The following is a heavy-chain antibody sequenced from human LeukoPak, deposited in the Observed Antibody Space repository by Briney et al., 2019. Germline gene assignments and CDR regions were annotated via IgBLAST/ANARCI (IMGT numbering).Heavy chain of an antibody. V-gene: IGHV3-21*01. Sequence: GGSLRLSCAASGFTFSSYSMNWVRQAPGKGLEWVSSISSSSSYIYYADSVKGRFTISRDNPKNSLYLQMNSLRAEDTAVYYCARDPISYCSGGSCYGGQGDYWGQGTLVTVSS. CDR3: ARDPISYCSGGSCYGGQGDY. D-gene: IGHD2-15*01. CDR2: ISSSSSYI. CDR1: GFTFSSYS. J-gene: IGHJ4*02.